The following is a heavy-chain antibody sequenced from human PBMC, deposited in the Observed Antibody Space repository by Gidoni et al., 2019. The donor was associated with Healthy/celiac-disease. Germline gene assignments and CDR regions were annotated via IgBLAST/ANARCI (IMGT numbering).Heavy chain of an antibody. V-gene: IGHV3-21*01. J-gene: IGHJ4*02. Sequence: EVQLVESGGGLVKPGGSLSLSCAASGFTFSSYSMNWVHQAPGKGLEWVSSISSSSSYIYYADSVKGRFTISRDNAKNSLYLQMNSLRAEDTAVYYCARDKRDSSGWGNDYWGQGTLVTVSS. CDR1: GFTFSSYS. D-gene: IGHD6-19*01. CDR3: ARDKRDSSGWGNDY. CDR2: ISSSSSYI.